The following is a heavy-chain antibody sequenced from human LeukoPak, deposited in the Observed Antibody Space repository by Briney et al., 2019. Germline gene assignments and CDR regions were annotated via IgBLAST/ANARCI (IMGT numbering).Heavy chain of an antibody. D-gene: IGHD4-17*01. V-gene: IGHV3-23*01. CDR2: ISGSGGST. Sequence: GAPLRLSCAASGFTFSSYAMSWVRQAPGKGLEWVSAISGSGGSTYYADSVKGRFTISRDNSKNTLYLQMNSLRAEDTAVYYCAKGCFKRTVTVDYWGQGTLVTVSS. CDR1: GFTFSSYA. CDR3: AKGCFKRTVTVDY. J-gene: IGHJ4*02.